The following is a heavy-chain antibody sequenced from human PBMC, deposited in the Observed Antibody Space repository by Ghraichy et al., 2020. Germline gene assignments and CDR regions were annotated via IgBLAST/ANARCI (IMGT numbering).Heavy chain of an antibody. CDR3: ARSEV. V-gene: IGHV1-2*02. CDR1: GYNFTGYY. J-gene: IGHJ4*02. CDR2: INPNSGAT. Sequence: ASAKVSCEASGYNFTGYYMHWLRQAPGQGLEWVGWINPNSGATKFAQKFQGRVTLRIDTSIKTAYMELTRLRSDDTAVFYCARSEVWGQGTLVIVSS.